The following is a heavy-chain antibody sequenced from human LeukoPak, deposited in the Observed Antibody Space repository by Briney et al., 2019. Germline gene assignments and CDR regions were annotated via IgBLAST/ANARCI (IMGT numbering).Heavy chain of an antibody. V-gene: IGHV3-33*01. CDR1: GFTFISYG. Sequence: HPGGSLRLSCAPSGFTFISYGMHWVRQAPRKGLEWVAVIWYDGSNKYYADPVKGRFTFPRDNSKNTLYLQINSRRAEDTAVYSCARDLSRIIMKVVVTGYGMAVWGQGTTVTVSS. D-gene: IGHD3-22*01. CDR3: ARDLSRIIMKVVVTGYGMAV. CDR2: IWYDGSNK. J-gene: IGHJ6*02.